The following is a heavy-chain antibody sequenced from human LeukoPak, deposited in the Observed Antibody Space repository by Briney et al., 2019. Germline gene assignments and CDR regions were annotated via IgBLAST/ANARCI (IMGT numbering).Heavy chain of an antibody. CDR3: ARVGNQYSSSWYGGEYYYYYMDV. D-gene: IGHD6-13*01. CDR2: LRGDGET. CDR1: GFIFRDYA. J-gene: IGHJ6*03. V-gene: IGHV3-23*01. Sequence: PGGSLRLSCVASGFIFRDYAMSWVRQAPAGGLEWVSSLRGDGETFYTDSVKGRFTLSRDHSRNTVYLQLSNLRVEDTAVYYCARVGNQYSSSWYGGEYYYYYMDVWGKGTTVTVSS.